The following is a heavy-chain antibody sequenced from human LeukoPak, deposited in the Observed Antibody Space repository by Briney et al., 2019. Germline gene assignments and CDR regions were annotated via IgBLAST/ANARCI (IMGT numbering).Heavy chain of an antibody. Sequence: GGSLRLSCAASGFTFSRYDMHWVRQAAGKGLEWVSAITIAGDTYYPGSVKGRFTISRENAKNSLYLQMNNLRAGDTAVYYCARTTVTTGPYWYFDLWGRGTLVTVSS. V-gene: IGHV3-13*01. CDR2: ITIAGDT. J-gene: IGHJ2*01. D-gene: IGHD4-17*01. CDR1: GFTFSRYD. CDR3: ARTTVTTGPYWYFDL.